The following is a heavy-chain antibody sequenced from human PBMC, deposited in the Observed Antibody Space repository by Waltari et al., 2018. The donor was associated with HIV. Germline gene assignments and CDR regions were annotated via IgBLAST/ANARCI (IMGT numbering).Heavy chain of an antibody. J-gene: IGHJ4*02. D-gene: IGHD6-19*01. CDR1: GGSFSGYY. Sequence: QVRLEQWGAGLLKPSATLSLTCAVYGGSFSGYYWYWIRQHPGKGLGWIGEINHTGGTNYNRSLKGRTIMSVDTSKDQFSLRLSSVTAADTAVYYCARGGASGWYVYDHWGQGTLVTVSS. V-gene: IGHV4-34*01. CDR3: ARGGASGWYVYDH. CDR2: INHTGGT.